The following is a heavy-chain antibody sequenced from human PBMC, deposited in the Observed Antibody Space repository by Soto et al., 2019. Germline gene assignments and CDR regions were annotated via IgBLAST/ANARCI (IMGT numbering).Heavy chain of an antibody. D-gene: IGHD3-10*01. CDR2: SSDGGGYT. J-gene: IGHJ4*02. Sequence: PGSSLKLSCVASGFTFSNYAMNWFRQAPGKGLEWVSGSSDGGGYTYYADSVKGRFTISRDNSKNTRYLQMTSLRAENTAIYHCAKDHFGSGSYRFDYWGQGTLVTVSS. CDR1: GFTFSNYA. CDR3: AKDHFGSGSYRFDY. V-gene: IGHV3-23*01.